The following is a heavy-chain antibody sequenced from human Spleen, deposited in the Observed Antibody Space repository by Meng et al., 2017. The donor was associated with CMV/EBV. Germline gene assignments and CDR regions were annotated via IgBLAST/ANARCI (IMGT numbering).Heavy chain of an antibody. CDR2: ISDSGDSP. D-gene: IGHD5-18*01. J-gene: IGHJ5*01. CDR3: AKTLNGYGGEDS. Sequence: GESLKISCTASGFTFKNYAMTWVRQAPGKGLEWISLISDSGDSPYYADSVKGRFIISRDNSKNMVYLQMKSLRADDTARYYCAKTLNGYGGEDSWGQGTLVTVSS. V-gene: IGHV3-23*01. CDR1: GFTFKNYA.